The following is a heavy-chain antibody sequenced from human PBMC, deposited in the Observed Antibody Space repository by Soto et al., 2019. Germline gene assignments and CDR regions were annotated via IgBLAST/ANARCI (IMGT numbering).Heavy chain of an antibody. V-gene: IGHV3-23*01. D-gene: IGHD3-22*01. CDR3: AKVPYTRAYYYDSSGYYYDDY. J-gene: IGHJ4*02. Sequence: GGSLRLSCAASGFTFSSYAMSWVRQAPGKGLEWVSAISGSGGSTYYADSVKGRFTISRDNSKNTLYLQMNSLRAEDTAVYYCAKVPYTRAYYYDSSGYYYDDYWGQGTLVTVSS. CDR2: ISGSGGST. CDR1: GFTFSSYA.